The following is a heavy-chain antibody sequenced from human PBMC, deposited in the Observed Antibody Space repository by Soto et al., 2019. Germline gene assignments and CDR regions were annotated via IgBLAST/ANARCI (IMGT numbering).Heavy chain of an antibody. CDR1: GGSISSYY. CDR3: ARAPYDILTGYYYYYGMDV. D-gene: IGHD3-9*01. V-gene: IGHV4-59*01. J-gene: IGHJ6*02. Sequence: QVQLQESGPGLVKPSETLSLTCTVSGGSISSYYWSWIRQPPGKGLEWIGYIYYSGSTNYNPSLMSRVTRSVDTSKTQFSLKLSSVTAADTAVYYCARAPYDILTGYYYYYGMDVWGQGTTVTVSS. CDR2: IYYSGST.